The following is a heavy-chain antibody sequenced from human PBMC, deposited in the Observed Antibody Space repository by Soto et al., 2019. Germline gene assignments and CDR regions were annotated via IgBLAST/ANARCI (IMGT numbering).Heavy chain of an antibody. D-gene: IGHD5-12*01. V-gene: IGHV3-23*01. Sequence: EVHLLESGGGLVQPGGSLRLSCAASGFSFSSYAMVWVRQAPGKGLEWVSVISARGGSLYFADSVKGRFTISRDNSKNVLSLEMNSLRAEDTATYFCAQGSIEYSASVDNWGQGTLVVVSS. J-gene: IGHJ4*02. CDR3: AQGSIEYSASVDN. CDR1: GFSFSSYA. CDR2: ISARGGSL.